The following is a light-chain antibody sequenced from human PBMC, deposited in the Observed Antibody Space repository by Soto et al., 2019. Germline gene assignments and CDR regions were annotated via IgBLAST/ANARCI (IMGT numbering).Light chain of an antibody. Sequence: EIVMTQSPATLSVSPGERATLSCRASQSVNSNLAWYQQKPGQAPRLLIYGASSRASGIPDRFSGSGSGTDFTLTINRLGPEDSAVYYCQQFDTSPYTFGQGTKLEIK. CDR3: QQFDTSPYT. V-gene: IGKV3-20*01. J-gene: IGKJ2*01. CDR1: QSVNSN. CDR2: GAS.